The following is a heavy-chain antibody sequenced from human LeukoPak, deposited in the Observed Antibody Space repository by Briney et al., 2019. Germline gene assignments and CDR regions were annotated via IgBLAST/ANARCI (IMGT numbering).Heavy chain of an antibody. D-gene: IGHD4-17*01. J-gene: IGHJ3*02. CDR3: ARYNGDYEKGHDAFDI. CDR1: GDSVSSNSAA. Sequence: SQTLSLTCAISGDSVSSNSAAWNWIRQSPSRGLEWLGRTYYRSKWYNDYAVSVKSRITIDPDTSKNQFSLQLSSVTPEDTAVYYCARYNGDYEKGHDAFDIWGQGTMVTVSS. V-gene: IGHV6-1*01. CDR2: TYYRSKWYN.